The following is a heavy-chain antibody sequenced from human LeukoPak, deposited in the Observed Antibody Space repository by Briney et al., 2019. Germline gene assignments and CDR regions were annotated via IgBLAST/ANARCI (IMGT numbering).Heavy chain of an antibody. V-gene: IGHV1-18*01. CDR1: GYTFTSYG. CDR2: ISAYNGNT. CDR3: ARGDFYYDSSGYWRWFDP. J-gene: IGHJ5*02. Sequence: ASVKVSCKASGYTFTSYGISWVRQAPGQGLEWMGWISAYNGNTNYAQKLQGRVTMTTDTSTSTAYMELRSLRSDDTAVYYCARGDFYYDSSGYWRWFDPWGQGTLVTVSS. D-gene: IGHD3-22*01.